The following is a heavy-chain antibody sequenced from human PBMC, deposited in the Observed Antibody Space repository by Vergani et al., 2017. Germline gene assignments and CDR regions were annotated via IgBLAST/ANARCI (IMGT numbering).Heavy chain of an antibody. CDR3: AKDLGKGYYCSSTSCSSGMDV. CDR1: GFTFSSYG. V-gene: IGHV3-30*02. D-gene: IGHD2-2*01. Sequence: QVQLVESGGGVVQPGGSLRLSCAASGFTFSSYGMHWVRQAPGKGLEWVAFIRYDGSNKYYADSVKGRFTISRDNSKNTLYLQMNSLRAEDTAVYYCAKDLGKGYYCSSTSCSSGMDVWGQGTTVTVSS. CDR2: IRYDGSNK. J-gene: IGHJ6*02.